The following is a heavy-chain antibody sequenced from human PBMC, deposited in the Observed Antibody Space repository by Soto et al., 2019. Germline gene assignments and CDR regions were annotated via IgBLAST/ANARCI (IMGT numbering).Heavy chain of an antibody. Sequence: QAQLVQSGAEVKKPGASVKVSCKASGYTFTNYGISWVRQAPGQGLEWMGWISAYNRKTDYAQKFQGRVIMTTDSSTSTAYMELRSLRSDDTAVYYCARDRSSSSLWGQGTLVTVSS. D-gene: IGHD6-6*01. CDR3: ARDRSSSSL. V-gene: IGHV1-18*01. J-gene: IGHJ4*02. CDR1: GYTFTNYG. CDR2: ISAYNRKT.